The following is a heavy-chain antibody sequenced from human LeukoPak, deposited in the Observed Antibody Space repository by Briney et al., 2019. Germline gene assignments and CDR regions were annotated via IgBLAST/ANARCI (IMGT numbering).Heavy chain of an antibody. Sequence: GGSLRLSCAASGFTFSSYSMNWVRQAQGKGLEWVSSISSSGSLIYYADSVKGRFTISRDNAQNSLYLQMNSLRAEDTAVYYCARDRDCTGGSCPFDYWGQGTLVTVSS. V-gene: IGHV3-21*01. J-gene: IGHJ4*02. CDR2: ISSSGSLI. CDR1: GFTFSSYS. CDR3: ARDRDCTGGSCPFDY. D-gene: IGHD2-15*01.